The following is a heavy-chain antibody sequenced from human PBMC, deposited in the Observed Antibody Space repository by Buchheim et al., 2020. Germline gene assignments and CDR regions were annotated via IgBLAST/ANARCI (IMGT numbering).Heavy chain of an antibody. D-gene: IGHD4-17*01. V-gene: IGHV4-31*03. J-gene: IGHJ4*02. CDR2: VYYTGRA. CDR1: GVSINTGTLY. CDR3: ARDRGAHDFGPIDY. Sequence: QVQLQESGPGLVKPSQTLSLTCTVSGVSINTGTLYWSWIRQHPGKGLEWNGYVYYTGRAYSNPSLRSRVSMSVDTSQNQFSRNLASVTAADTAVYYCARDRGAHDFGPIDYWGQGAL.